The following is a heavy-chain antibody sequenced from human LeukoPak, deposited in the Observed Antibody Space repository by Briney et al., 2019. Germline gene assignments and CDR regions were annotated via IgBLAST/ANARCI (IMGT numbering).Heavy chain of an antibody. J-gene: IGHJ4*02. CDR1: GFTFSSYA. V-gene: IGHV3-30-3*01. D-gene: IGHD3-22*01. CDR2: ISYDGSNK. Sequence: PGRSLRLSCAASGFTFSSYAMHWVRQAPGKGLEWVAVISYDGSNKYYADSVKGRFTISRDNSKNTLYLQMNSLRAEDTAVYYCARDNYDSYYFDYWGQGTLVTVSS. CDR3: ARDNYDSYYFDY.